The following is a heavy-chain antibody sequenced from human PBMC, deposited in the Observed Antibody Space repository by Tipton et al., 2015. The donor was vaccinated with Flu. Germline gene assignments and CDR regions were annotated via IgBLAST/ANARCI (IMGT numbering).Heavy chain of an antibody. Sequence: GSLRLSCAASGFTFSKFYMGWIRQTPGKGLEWVSYISGSSNNILYADSVKGRFTVSRDNAQNTLYLQMNSLRAEDTAIYYCGREEYREYGNIDSWGQGALVAVSS. D-gene: IGHD2/OR15-2a*01. CDR3: GREEYREYGNIDS. CDR2: ISGSSNNI. CDR1: GFTFSKFY. V-gene: IGHV3-11*01. J-gene: IGHJ4*02.